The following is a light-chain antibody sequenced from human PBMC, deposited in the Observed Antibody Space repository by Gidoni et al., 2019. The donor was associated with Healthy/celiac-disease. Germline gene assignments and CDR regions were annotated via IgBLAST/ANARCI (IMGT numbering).Light chain of an antibody. CDR3: QQSYSTPPWT. CDR2: AAS. Sequence: DIQMTQYPSSLSASVGDRVTITCRASQSISSYLNWYQQKPGKAPKLLIYAASSLQSGVPSRFGGSGSGTDFTLTISSLQPEDFATYYCQQSYSTPPWTFXQXTKVEIK. CDR1: QSISSY. J-gene: IGKJ1*01. V-gene: IGKV1-39*01.